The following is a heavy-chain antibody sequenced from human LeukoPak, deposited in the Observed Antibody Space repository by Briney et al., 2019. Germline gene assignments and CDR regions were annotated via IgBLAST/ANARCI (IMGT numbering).Heavy chain of an antibody. V-gene: IGHV3-30*03. J-gene: IGHJ6*02. CDR1: GLIFSTYV. CDR2: VSNDGSKK. CDR3: ATGYFGSGSYPPYYSMDV. D-gene: IGHD3-10*01. Sequence: HPGRSLRLSCAASGLIFSTYVIHWVRQAPGKVVEWVAVVSNDGSKKYYADSVKGRFTISSDNSKNTLFLQVNSLSTDDSYVYYCATGYFGSGSYPPYYSMDVWGQGTTVTVSS.